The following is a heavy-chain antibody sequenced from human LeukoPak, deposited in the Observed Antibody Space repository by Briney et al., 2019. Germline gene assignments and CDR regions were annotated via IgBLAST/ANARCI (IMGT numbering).Heavy chain of an antibody. CDR3: PRGFPESIRDGYNFHLDH. V-gene: IGHV1-2*02. J-gene: IGHJ4*02. CDR1: GYTFTGYY. D-gene: IGHD5-24*01. CDR2: INPNSGGT. Sequence: ASVKVSCKASGYTFTGYYMHWVRQAPGQGVEWMGWINPNSGGTNYAQKFQGRVTKNRETSISTASMGVSRLRSVDTPVYYCPRGFPESIRDGYNFHLDHGGRGTVVSVPS.